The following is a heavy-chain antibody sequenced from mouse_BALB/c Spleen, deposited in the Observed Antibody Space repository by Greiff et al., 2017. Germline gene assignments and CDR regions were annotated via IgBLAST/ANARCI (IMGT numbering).Heavy chain of an antibody. V-gene: IGHV5-6*01. Sequence: EVQLVESGGDLVKPGGSLKLSCAVSGFSFSSYGMSWVRQTPDKRLEWVATISSGGSYTYYPDSVKGRFTITRDNAKNTLYLQMSILKSEDTAMYYYARFNYRYDEKYFDYWGQGTTLTVSS. J-gene: IGHJ2*01. CDR2: ISSGGSYT. D-gene: IGHD2-14*01. CDR1: GFSFSSYG. CDR3: ARFNYRYDEKYFDY.